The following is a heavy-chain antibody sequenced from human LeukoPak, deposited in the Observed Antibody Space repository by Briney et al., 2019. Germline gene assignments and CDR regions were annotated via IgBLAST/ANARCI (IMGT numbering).Heavy chain of an antibody. CDR1: GGTFSSYA. Sequence: ASVKVSCKASGGTFSSYAISWVRQAPGQGHEWMGGIIPIFGTANYAQKFQGRVTITADKSTSTAYMELSSLRSEDTAVYYCARGGVVPAARNWFDPWGQGTLVTVSS. CDR2: IIPIFGTA. J-gene: IGHJ5*02. V-gene: IGHV1-69*06. D-gene: IGHD2-2*01. CDR3: ARGGVVPAARNWFDP.